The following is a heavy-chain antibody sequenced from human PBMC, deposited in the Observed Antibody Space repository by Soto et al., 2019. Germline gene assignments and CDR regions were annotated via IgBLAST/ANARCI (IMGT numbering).Heavy chain of an antibody. V-gene: IGHV3-33*01. J-gene: IGHJ5*02. D-gene: IGHD1-20*01. CDR2: MWPDGRNK. CDR1: GFNFNNFC. Sequence: GGSLRLSCAASGFNFNNFCMHWLRQAPGKGLEWVAVMWPDGRNKYHADSVKGRFTISRDNSKNTVFLQMDSLRVDVMAVYYCARDWYNGWFDAWGQGTLVTVSS. CDR3: ARDWYNGWFDA.